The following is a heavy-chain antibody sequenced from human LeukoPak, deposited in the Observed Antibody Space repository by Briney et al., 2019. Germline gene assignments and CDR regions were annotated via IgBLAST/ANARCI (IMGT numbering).Heavy chain of an antibody. Sequence: KPGGSLRLSCAASGFTFRDYFMSWIRQAPGKGLEWVAYTNTAGNTIYYADSMKGRFTISRDNSKNTVYLQMNSLRTEDTAVYYCARASITSTYYHYYMDVWGKGTTVTVSS. V-gene: IGHV3-11*04. CDR3: ARASITSTYYHYYMDV. CDR2: TNTAGNTI. D-gene: IGHD3-10*01. CDR1: GFTFRDYF. J-gene: IGHJ6*03.